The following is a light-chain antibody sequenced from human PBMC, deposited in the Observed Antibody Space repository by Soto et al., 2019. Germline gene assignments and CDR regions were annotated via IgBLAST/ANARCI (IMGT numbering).Light chain of an antibody. CDR2: RNN. Sequence: QSVLTQPPSASGTPGQRVTISCSGSSSNIGRNYVYWYQQLPGTAPKLLINRNNQRPSGVPDRFSGSKSGTSASLANSGLRSEDEADYYCAAWDDSLSGSYVFGTGTKVTVL. V-gene: IGLV1-47*01. CDR3: AAWDDSLSGSYV. J-gene: IGLJ1*01. CDR1: SSNIGRNY.